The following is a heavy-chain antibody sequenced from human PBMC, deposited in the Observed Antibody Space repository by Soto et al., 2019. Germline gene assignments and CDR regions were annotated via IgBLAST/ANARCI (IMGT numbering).Heavy chain of an antibody. V-gene: IGHV3-33*01. D-gene: IGHD1-1*01. CDR1: GFTFSSYG. CDR3: ARDEEPGRRELDV. J-gene: IGHJ6*02. Sequence: QVQLVESGGGVVQPGRSLRLSCAASGFTFSSYGMHWVRQAPGKGLEWVAVIWYDGSNKYYADSVKGRFTISRDNSKNTLYLQMNSLRAEDTAVYYCARDEEPGRRELDVWGQGTTVTVSS. CDR2: IWYDGSNK.